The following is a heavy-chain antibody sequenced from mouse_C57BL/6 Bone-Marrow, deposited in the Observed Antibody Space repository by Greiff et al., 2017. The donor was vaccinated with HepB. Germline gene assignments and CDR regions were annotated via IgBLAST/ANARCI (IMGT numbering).Heavy chain of an antibody. J-gene: IGHJ4*01. CDR3: AKNDDGSYYAMDY. V-gene: IGHV2-5*01. CDR1: GFSFTSYG. Sequence: VQLQQSGPGLVQPSQSLSITCTVSGFSFTSYGVHWVRQSPGKGLEWLGVIWRGGSTDYNAAFMSRLSITKDNSNSQVFFKMNSLQADDTAIYYCAKNDDGSYYAMDYWGQGTSVTVSS. CDR2: IWRGGST. D-gene: IGHD2-3*01.